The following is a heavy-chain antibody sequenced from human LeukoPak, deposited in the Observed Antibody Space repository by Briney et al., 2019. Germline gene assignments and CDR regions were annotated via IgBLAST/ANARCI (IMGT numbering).Heavy chain of an antibody. J-gene: IGHJ4*02. CDR2: ISGSGGST. D-gene: IGHD3-10*01. CDR3: ATYQGSGSYYDYYFDY. CDR1: GFTFSSDA. Sequence: GGSLRLSCAASGFTFSSDAMSWVRQAPGKGLEWVSAISGSGGSTYYADSVKGRFTISRDNSKNTLYLQMNSLRAEDTAVYYCATYQGSGSYYDYYFDYWGQGTLVTVSS. V-gene: IGHV3-23*01.